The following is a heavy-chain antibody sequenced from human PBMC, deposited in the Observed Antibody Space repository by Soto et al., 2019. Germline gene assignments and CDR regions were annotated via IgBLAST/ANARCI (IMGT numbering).Heavy chain of an antibody. V-gene: IGHV4-31*03. Sequence: SETLSLTCTVSSGPINNGAYYWSWIRQHPGKGLEWVGHISHSGSTSYNPSLKSRVTISVDTSKNQFSLNLSSVTAADTAVYYCARADDFWSGYYLAYWGQGNLVTVSS. J-gene: IGHJ4*02. CDR3: ARADDFWSGYYLAY. CDR2: ISHSGST. D-gene: IGHD3-3*01. CDR1: SGPINNGAYY.